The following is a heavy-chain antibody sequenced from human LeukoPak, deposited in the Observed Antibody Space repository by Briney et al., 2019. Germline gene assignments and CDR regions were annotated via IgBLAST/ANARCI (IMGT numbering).Heavy chain of an antibody. CDR1: GGSMSSNSYY. Sequence: SETLSLTCTVSGGSMSSNSYYWSWIRQPPGKGLEWIACISYSGSTKYNPSLKSRVTISVDTSKNQLSLKLSSVTAADTAVYYCAREPGFDSSGYLNWFDPWGQGTLVTVSS. J-gene: IGHJ5*02. CDR3: AREPGFDSSGYLNWFDP. CDR2: ISYSGST. D-gene: IGHD3-22*01. V-gene: IGHV4-61*01.